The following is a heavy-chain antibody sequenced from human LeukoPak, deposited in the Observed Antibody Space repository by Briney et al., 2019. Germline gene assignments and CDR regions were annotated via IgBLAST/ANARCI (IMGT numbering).Heavy chain of an antibody. Sequence: GASVKVSCKASGYTFTSYAMNWVRQAPGQGLEWMGWINTNTGNPTYAQGFTGRFVFSLDTSVSTAYLQISSLKAEDTAVYYCAREGDLHYDSTLSAQAPFDYWGQGTLVTVSS. V-gene: IGHV7-4-1*02. J-gene: IGHJ4*02. CDR3: AREGDLHYDSTLSAQAPFDY. CDR2: INTNTGNP. D-gene: IGHD3-22*01. CDR1: GYTFTSYA.